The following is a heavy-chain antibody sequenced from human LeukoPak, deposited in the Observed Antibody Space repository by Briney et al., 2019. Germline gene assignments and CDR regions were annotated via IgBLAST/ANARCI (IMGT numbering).Heavy chain of an antibody. V-gene: IGHV4-61*01. CDR1: GGSVSSGSYY. CDR3: ARAKVGIAVAGSNWFDP. J-gene: IGHJ5*02. CDR2: IYYSGST. D-gene: IGHD6-19*01. Sequence: SETLSLTCTVSGGSVSSGSYYWSWIRQPPGKGLEWIGYIYYSGSTNYNPSLKSRVTIPVDTSKNQFSLKLSSVTAADTAVYYCARAKVGIAVAGSNWFDPWGQGTLVTVSS.